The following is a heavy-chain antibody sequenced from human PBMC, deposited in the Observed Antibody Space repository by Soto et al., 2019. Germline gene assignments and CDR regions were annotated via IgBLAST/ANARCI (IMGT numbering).Heavy chain of an antibody. D-gene: IGHD1-7*01. CDR1: GFTFSSYA. Sequence: AGGSLRLSCAASGFTFSSYAMSWVRQAPGKGLEWVSAISGSGGSTYYADSVKGRFTISRDNSKNTLYLQMNSLRAEDTAVYYCAKVKLELPRAHSYYFDYWGQGTLVTVSS. J-gene: IGHJ4*02. CDR2: ISGSGGST. V-gene: IGHV3-23*01. CDR3: AKVKLELPRAHSYYFDY.